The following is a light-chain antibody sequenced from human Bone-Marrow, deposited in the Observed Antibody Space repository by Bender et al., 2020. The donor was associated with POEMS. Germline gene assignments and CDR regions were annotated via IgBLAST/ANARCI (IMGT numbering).Light chain of an antibody. J-gene: IGLJ3*02. V-gene: IGLV1-44*01. Sequence: QSVLTQPPSASGTPGQRVSISCSGGNSNIGGNNVNWYQHLPGTAPRLGVYSNYQRPSGVPARLSGTKYGTSTSLAISDVQSEDEGDYFCSSWDGSLSGWVFGGGTKLTVL. CDR3: SSWDGSLSGWV. CDR2: SNY. CDR1: NSNIGGNN.